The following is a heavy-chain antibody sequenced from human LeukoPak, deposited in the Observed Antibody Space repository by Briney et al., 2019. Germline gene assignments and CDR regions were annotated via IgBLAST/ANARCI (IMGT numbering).Heavy chain of an antibody. J-gene: IGHJ4*02. D-gene: IGHD2-2*01. Sequence: GGSLRLSCAASGFTVSSNYMSWVRQAPGKGLEWVSAISGSGGSTYYADSVKGRFTISRDNSKNTLYLQMNSLRAEDTAVYYCAKDSVGGIVVVPCDYWGQGTLVTVSS. CDR2: ISGSGGST. CDR3: AKDSVGGIVVVPCDY. CDR1: GFTVSSNY. V-gene: IGHV3-23*01.